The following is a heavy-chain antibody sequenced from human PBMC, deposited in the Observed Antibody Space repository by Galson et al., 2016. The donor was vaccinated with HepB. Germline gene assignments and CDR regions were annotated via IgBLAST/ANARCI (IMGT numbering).Heavy chain of an antibody. CDR1: GGNFKTYA. D-gene: IGHD3-10*01. V-gene: IGHV1-69*13. Sequence: SVKVSCKVSGGNFKTYAVNWVRQAPGQGLEWMGGIIPSIGTPKYAQKFQGRVTITADASTTTASMDLSSLTSEDTAVYYCARDPTLYYGLVTYYQIRWFDPWGQGTLVIVSS. CDR2: IIPSIGTP. J-gene: IGHJ5*02. CDR3: ARDPTLYYGLVTYYQIRWFDP.